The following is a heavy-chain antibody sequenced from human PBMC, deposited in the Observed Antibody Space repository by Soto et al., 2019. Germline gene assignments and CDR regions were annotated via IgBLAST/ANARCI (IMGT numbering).Heavy chain of an antibody. CDR3: ARTNIAAAYFQH. D-gene: IGHD6-25*01. CDR1: GGSISSGDYY. J-gene: IGHJ1*01. Sequence: SETLSLTGTVSGGSISSGDYYWSWIRQPPGKGLEWIGYIYYSGSTNYNPSLKSRVTISVDTSKNQFSLKLSSVTAADTAVYYCARTNIAAAYFQHWGQGTLVTVSS. CDR2: IYYSGST. V-gene: IGHV4-30-4*01.